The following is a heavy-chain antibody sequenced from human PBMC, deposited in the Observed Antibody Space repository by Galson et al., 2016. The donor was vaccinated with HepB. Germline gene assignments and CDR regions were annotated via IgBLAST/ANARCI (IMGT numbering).Heavy chain of an antibody. V-gene: IGHV4-39*01. CDR1: GGSIINRGHN. CDR2: VYHGGST. D-gene: IGHD5-18*01. J-gene: IGHJ3*01. Sequence: TLSLTCTVSGGSIINRGHNWGWIRQPPGKGLEWFGSVYHGGSTYDNPSLRSRVTISVDTPKNQFSLKLSSVSAADTAVYFCARGGFGHTYGFDSFDLWGQGTTVVVSS. CDR3: ARGGFGHTYGFDSFDL.